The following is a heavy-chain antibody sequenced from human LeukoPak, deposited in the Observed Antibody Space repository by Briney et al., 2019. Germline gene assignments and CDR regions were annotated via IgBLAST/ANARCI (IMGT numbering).Heavy chain of an antibody. J-gene: IGHJ4*02. Sequence: GGSLRLSCAASGFTFSSNGMHWVRQAPGKGLEWVAFIQYDGSNKYYADSVKGRFTISRDNSKNTLSLQMNSLRREDTAVYYCAKDFTTWPRTPRYFDYWGQGNLVTVSS. D-gene: IGHD2-2*01. CDR1: GFTFSSNG. V-gene: IGHV3-30*02. CDR2: IQYDGSNK. CDR3: AKDFTTWPRTPRYFDY.